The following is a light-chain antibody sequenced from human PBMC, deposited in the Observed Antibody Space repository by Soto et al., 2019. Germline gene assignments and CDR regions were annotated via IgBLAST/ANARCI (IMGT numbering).Light chain of an antibody. V-gene: IGLV2-11*01. CDR2: DVN. J-gene: IGLJ1*01. CDR3: RLYPRENNYV. CDR1: SSDVGSYNF. Sequence: QSALTQPRSVSGSAGQSVTISCTGTSSDVGSYNFDSWYQHHPGKAPRLMIYDVNKRPSGVPDRFSGSKSGNPASLAISGLQAEDEADYYCRLYPRENNYVFAPGTKVTVL.